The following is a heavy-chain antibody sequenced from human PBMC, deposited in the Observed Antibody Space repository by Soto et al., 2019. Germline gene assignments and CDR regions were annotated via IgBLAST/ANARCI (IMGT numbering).Heavy chain of an antibody. CDR1: GGSFSGYY. CDR2: INHSGST. CDR3: ARGRNYSGYDYYFQH. J-gene: IGHJ1*01. V-gene: IGHV4-34*01. Sequence: SETLSLTCAVYGGSFSGYYWSWIRQPPGKGLEWIGEINHSGSTNYNPSLKMRVTISVDTSKNQFSLKLRSGTAADTAVYYCARGRNYSGYDYYFQHWGQGTLVTVSS. D-gene: IGHD5-12*01.